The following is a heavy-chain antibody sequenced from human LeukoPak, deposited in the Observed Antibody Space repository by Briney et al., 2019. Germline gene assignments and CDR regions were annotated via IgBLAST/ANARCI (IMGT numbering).Heavy chain of an antibody. V-gene: IGHV3-21*01. CDR3: ASSSSVYKPPLGY. CDR1: VFTFSRYS. J-gene: IGHJ4*02. Sequence: PGGALRLSCAASVFTFSRYSMNWVRQAPGKGLEWVSSISSSSSYIYYADSVKGRFTISRDNAKNSLYLQKNTLRAEDTAVYCCASSSSVYKPPLGYWGEGNLVTVSS. D-gene: IGHD3-22*01. CDR2: ISSSSSYI.